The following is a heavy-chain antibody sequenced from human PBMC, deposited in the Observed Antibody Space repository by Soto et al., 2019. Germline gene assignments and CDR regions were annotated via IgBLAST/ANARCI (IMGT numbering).Heavy chain of an antibody. CDR2: INPSGGST. CDR1: GCTFSRYY. D-gene: IGHD2-2*02. J-gene: IGHJ6*02. CDR3: ARNRYCSSTSCYSGRGMDV. Sequence: SVKVSCKASGCTFSRYYMHWVRQAPGQGLEWMGIINPSGGSTSYAQKFQGRVTMTRDTSTSTVYMELSSLRSEDTAVYYWARNRYCSSTSCYSGRGMDVWGQGTTVTVSS. V-gene: IGHV1-46*01.